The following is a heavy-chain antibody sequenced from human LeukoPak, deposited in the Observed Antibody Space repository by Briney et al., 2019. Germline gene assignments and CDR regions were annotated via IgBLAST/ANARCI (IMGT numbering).Heavy chain of an antibody. CDR2: INTDGSRT. V-gene: IGHV3-74*01. J-gene: IGHJ4*02. CDR1: GFTFSSYC. Sequence: GGSLRLSCAASGFTFSSYCMHWVRQAPGKGLVWVSRINTDGSRTDYADSVKGRFTISRDNAKNTLYLQMNSLRAEDTAVYYCARTYFYESSGYEGYWGQGTLVTVSS. CDR3: ARTYFYESSGYEGY. D-gene: IGHD3-22*01.